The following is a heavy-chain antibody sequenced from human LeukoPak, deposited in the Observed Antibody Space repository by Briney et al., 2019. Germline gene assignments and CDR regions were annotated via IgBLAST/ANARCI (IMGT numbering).Heavy chain of an antibody. CDR3: ARAAGDYYYYYYMDV. CDR1: GGSIRNKY. J-gene: IGHJ6*03. CDR2: IYYSGST. D-gene: IGHD6-25*01. Sequence: SETLSLTCTVSGGSIRNKYWSWIRQPPGKGLEWIGYIYYSGSTNYNPSLKSRVTILVDTSKNQFSLKLSSVTAADTAVYYCARAAGDYYYYYYMDVWGKGTTVTVSS. V-gene: IGHV4-59*01.